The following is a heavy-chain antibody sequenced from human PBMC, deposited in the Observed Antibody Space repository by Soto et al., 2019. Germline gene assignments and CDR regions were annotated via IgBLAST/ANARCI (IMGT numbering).Heavy chain of an antibody. CDR1: GFSLSTSGVG. Sequence: QITLKESGPTLVKPTQTLTLTCTFSGFSLSTSGVGVGWIRQPPGKALEWLALIYWDDDKRYSPSLKSRLTITKDTSKTQLVLTMNNIDPVDTATDCWAHLSDIQRDVDYWGQGTLVTVSS. CDR2: IYWDDDK. J-gene: IGHJ4*02. CDR3: AHLSDIQRDVDY. D-gene: IGHD2-21*02. V-gene: IGHV2-5*02.